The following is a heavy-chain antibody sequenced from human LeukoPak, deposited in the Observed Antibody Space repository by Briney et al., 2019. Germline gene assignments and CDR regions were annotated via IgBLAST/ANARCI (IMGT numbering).Heavy chain of an antibody. CDR2: IIPIFGTA. Sequence: SVKVSCKASGGISSSYAISWVRQAPGQGLEWMGGIIPIFGTANYAQKFQGRVTITADESTSTAYMELSSLRSEDTAVYYCAASRRYFDWLFDYWGQGTLVTVSS. CDR3: AASRRYFDWLFDY. CDR1: GGISSSYA. J-gene: IGHJ4*02. D-gene: IGHD3-9*01. V-gene: IGHV1-69*13.